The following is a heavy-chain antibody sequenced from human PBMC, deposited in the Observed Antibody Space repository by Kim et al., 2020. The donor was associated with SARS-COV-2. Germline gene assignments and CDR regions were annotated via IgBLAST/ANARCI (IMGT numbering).Heavy chain of an antibody. D-gene: IGHD6-6*01. J-gene: IGHJ6*02. CDR1: GFTFSDYY. CDR2: ISSSSSYT. Sequence: GGSLRLSCAASGFTFSDYYMSWIRQAPGKGLEWVSYISSSSSYTNYADSVKGRFTISRDNAKNSLYLQMNSLRAEDTAVYYCARTAGSSSYYYYYGMDVWGQGTTVTVSS. CDR3: ARTAGSSSYYYYYGMDV. V-gene: IGHV3-11*03.